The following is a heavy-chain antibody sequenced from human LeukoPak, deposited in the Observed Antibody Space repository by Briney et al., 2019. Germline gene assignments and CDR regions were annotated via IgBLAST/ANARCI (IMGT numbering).Heavy chain of an antibody. Sequence: GGSLRLSCAASGFTFTNYWMSWVRQSPGKGLEWVANINQDGSAKYYVDSVKGRFTISRDNAKNSLYLQMNSLTTDDTAVYYCAICYSDHSDYFDYWGQGTLVTVSS. V-gene: IGHV3-7*03. CDR2: INQDGSAK. CDR3: AICYSDHSDYFDY. D-gene: IGHD4-17*01. CDR1: GFTFTNYW. J-gene: IGHJ4*02.